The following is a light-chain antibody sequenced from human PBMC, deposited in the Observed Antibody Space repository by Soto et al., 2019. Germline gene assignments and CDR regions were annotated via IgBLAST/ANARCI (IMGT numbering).Light chain of an antibody. J-gene: IGKJ5*01. CDR2: GAS. V-gene: IGKV3-20*01. Sequence: EVVLTQSPGTLSLSPGDRASLSCRASQNLSRYFLAWYQHKPGQAPRLLISGASRRATGIPDRFSGAGSGTDFTLTISRLEPEEWALDDGQQQDILPITFGQGTRLEIK. CDR3: QQQDILPIT. CDR1: QNLSRYF.